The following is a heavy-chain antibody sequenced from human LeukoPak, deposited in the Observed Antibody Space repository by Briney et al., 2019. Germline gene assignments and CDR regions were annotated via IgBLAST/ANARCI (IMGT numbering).Heavy chain of an antibody. V-gene: IGHV1-69*04. CDR3: ARDPKGVGALSWFDP. J-gene: IGHJ5*02. CDR2: IIPILGIA. D-gene: IGHD1-26*01. CDR1: GYTFTSYA. Sequence: GASVKVSCKASGYTFTSYAISWVRQAPGQGLEWMGRIIPILGIANYAQKFQGRVTITADKSTSTAYMELSSLRSEDTAVYYCARDPKGVGALSWFDPWGQGTLVTVSS.